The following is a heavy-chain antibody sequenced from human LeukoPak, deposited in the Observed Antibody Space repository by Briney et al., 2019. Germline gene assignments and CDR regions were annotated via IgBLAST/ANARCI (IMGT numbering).Heavy chain of an antibody. CDR1: GFTFSRYW. J-gene: IGHJ4*02. D-gene: IGHD5-12*01. CDR2: IKEDGSEK. Sequence: GGSLRLSCATSGFTFSRYWMTWVRQAPGKGLEWVASIKEDGSEKYHVDSVKGRFTVSRDNAKNSLYLQTNSLRVEDTAVYYCARDTGYHIFDYGGQEPLVTVSS. V-gene: IGHV3-7*05. CDR3: ARDTGYHIFDY.